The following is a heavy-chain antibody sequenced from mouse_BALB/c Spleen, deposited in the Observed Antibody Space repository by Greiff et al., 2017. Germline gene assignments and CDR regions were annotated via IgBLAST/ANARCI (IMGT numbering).Heavy chain of an antibody. CDR1: GYSITSGYY. Sequence: ESGPGLVKPSQSLSLTCSVTGYSITSGYYWNWIRQFPGNKLEWMGYISYDGSNNYNPSLKNRISITRDTSKNQFFLKLNSVTTEDTATYYCARVGHSSGFAYWGQGTLVTVSA. V-gene: IGHV3-6*02. J-gene: IGHJ3*01. CDR2: ISYDGSN. D-gene: IGHD3-1*01. CDR3: ARVGHSSGFAY.